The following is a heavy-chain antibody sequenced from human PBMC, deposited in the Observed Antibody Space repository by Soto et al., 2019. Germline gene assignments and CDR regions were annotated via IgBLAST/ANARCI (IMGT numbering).Heavy chain of an antibody. J-gene: IGHJ4*02. CDR2: MNPNSGNT. CDR1: GYTFTSYD. CDR3: ARGRRGSYHWGEPDYPHIDY. Sequence: ASVKVSCKASGYTFTSYDINWVRQATGQGLEWMGWMNPNSGNTGYAQKFQGRVTMTRNTSISTAYMELSSLRSEDTAVYYCARGRRGSYHWGEPDYPHIDYRGQGTLVTVSS. D-gene: IGHD1-26*01. V-gene: IGHV1-8*01.